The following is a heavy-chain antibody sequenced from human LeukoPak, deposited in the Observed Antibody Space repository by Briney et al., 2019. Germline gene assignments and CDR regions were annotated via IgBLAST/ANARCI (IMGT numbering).Heavy chain of an antibody. CDR3: ARPYYYDSSGYLSPFSGMDV. J-gene: IGHJ6*02. D-gene: IGHD3-22*01. CDR1: GDSFADDA. Sequence: GGSLRLSCTVSGDSFADDARTWVRQAPGKGLEWVGVIRSQAYSATTEYAASVKGRFTISRDDSKSIAYLQMNSLKTEDTAVYYCARPYYYDSSGYLSPFSGMDVWGQGTTVTVSS. V-gene: IGHV3-49*04. CDR2: IRSQAYSATT.